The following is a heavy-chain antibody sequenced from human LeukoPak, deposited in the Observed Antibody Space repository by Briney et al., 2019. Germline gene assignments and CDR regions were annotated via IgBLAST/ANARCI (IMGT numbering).Heavy chain of an antibody. CDR2: IYHSRST. V-gene: IGHV4-38-2*02. Sequence: PSGTLSLTCAVSGYSISSGYYWGWIRQPPGKGLEWIGSIYHSRSTYYNPSLKSRVTISVDTSKNQFSLKLSSVTAADTAVYYCTRDRSDYYDSSGHDAFDIWGRGTMVTVSS. J-gene: IGHJ3*02. D-gene: IGHD3-22*01. CDR1: GYSISSGYY. CDR3: TRDRSDYYDSSGHDAFDI.